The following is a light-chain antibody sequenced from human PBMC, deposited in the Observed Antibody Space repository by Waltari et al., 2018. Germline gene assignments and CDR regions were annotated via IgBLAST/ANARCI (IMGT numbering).Light chain of an antibody. CDR1: SSDVGGYNY. Sequence: QSALTQPRSVSGSLGQSVTISCTGTSSDVGGYNYVSWYLQNPGKAPKLMIYDVSKRPSGAPDRFSGSKSGNTASLTISGLQAEDETDYYCCSYAGSYTYVFGTGTKVTVL. V-gene: IGLV2-11*01. CDR2: DVS. J-gene: IGLJ1*01. CDR3: CSYAGSYTYV.